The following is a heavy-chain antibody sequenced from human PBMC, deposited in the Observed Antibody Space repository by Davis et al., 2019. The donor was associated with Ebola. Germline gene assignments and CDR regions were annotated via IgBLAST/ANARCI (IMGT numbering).Heavy chain of an antibody. J-gene: IGHJ4*02. CDR1: GFTFISYN. D-gene: IGHD2-15*01. CDR3: ARDPIVVVAGAVPGYFDY. V-gene: IGHV3-48*02. Sequence: PAESLKLSCEVSGFTFISYNMNWVRQAPGKGLEWVAYISSSSSATVYYADSVKGRFTISRDNARKSLYLQMSSLRNEDTAVYYCARDPIVVVAGAVPGYFDYWGQGILVTVSS. CDR2: ISSSSSATV.